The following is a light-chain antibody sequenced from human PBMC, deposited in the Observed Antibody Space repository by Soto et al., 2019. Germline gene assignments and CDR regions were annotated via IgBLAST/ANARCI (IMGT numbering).Light chain of an antibody. CDR1: QSISSW. Sequence: DIQMTQSPSTLSASVGDRVTITCRASQSISSWLAWYQQKPGKAPKLLIYKASSLESGVPSRFSGSGSGTEFTLTSSSLQPDDFAPYSCQQYNSYSSWTFGQGTNVDIK. J-gene: IGKJ1*01. V-gene: IGKV1-5*03. CDR3: QQYNSYSSWT. CDR2: KAS.